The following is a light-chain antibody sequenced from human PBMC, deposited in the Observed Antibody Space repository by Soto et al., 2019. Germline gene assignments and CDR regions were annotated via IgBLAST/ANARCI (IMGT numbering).Light chain of an antibody. CDR1: QSVSSN. CDR2: GAS. J-gene: IGKJ1*01. V-gene: IGKV3-15*01. CDR3: QHYGGMWP. Sequence: EIAMTQSPATLSVNPGEGATRSCRASQSVSSNLAWYQQKPGQAPRLLIYGASTRATGIPARFSGSGSGTEFTLTISSLQPDDFATYCCQHYGGMWPLGQGAKVAIK.